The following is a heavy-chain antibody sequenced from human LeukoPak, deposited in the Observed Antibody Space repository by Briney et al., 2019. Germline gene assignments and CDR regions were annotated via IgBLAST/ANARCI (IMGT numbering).Heavy chain of an antibody. CDR3: AKIDAVFGVLITTGAIDS. J-gene: IGHJ5*01. CDR1: GFTFSSFG. V-gene: IGHV3-30*02. Sequence: GGSLRLSCVASGFTFSSFGMHWVRQAPGKGLEWVAFIRFDGTSKYYGDSVKGRFTISRDNSQNTLYLQMNSLRAEDTAVYYCAKIDAVFGVLITTGAIDSWGQGTLVTVSS. CDR2: IRFDGTSK. D-gene: IGHD3-3*01.